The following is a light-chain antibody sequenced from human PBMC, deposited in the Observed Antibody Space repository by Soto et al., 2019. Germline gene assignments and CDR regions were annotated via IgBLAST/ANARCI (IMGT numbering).Light chain of an antibody. CDR1: SSDVGGYNY. CDR3: TSYPSTSTYV. Sequence: QSALTQPASVSGSPGQSIAISCTGTSSDVGGYNYVSWYQQYPGKAPKLMIYHVSNRPSGVSTRFSGSKSGTSSSLTISGLQPEEEADYYCTSYPSTSTYVSGTGTKLPS. J-gene: IGLJ1*01. V-gene: IGLV2-14*01. CDR2: HVS.